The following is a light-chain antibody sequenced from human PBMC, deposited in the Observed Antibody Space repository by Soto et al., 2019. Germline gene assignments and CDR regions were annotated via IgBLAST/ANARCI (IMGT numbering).Light chain of an antibody. Sequence: IQMTQSPSILSASVGDRVTITCRASQSISASLAWYQQKPGKAPKLLIYDVSTLENGVPSRFSSSGSGTDFTLTISSLQADDFATYFCQQYHGYWTFGQGTKVDIK. CDR3: QQYHGYWT. CDR2: DVS. V-gene: IGKV1-5*01. CDR1: QSISAS. J-gene: IGKJ1*01.